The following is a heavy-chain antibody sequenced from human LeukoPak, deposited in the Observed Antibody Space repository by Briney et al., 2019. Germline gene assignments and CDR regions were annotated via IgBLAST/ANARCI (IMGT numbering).Heavy chain of an antibody. CDR2: ISGSGGST. CDR1: GFTFSSYA. D-gene: IGHD3-16*02. CDR3: AKRSDYVWGSYLVSYYFDY. J-gene: IGHJ4*02. Sequence: AGGSLRPSCAASGFTFSSYAMSWVRQAPGKGLEWVSAISGSGGSTYYADSVKGRFTISRDNSKNTLYLQMNSLRAEDTAVYYCAKRSDYVWGSYLVSYYFDYWGQGTLVTVSS. V-gene: IGHV3-23*01.